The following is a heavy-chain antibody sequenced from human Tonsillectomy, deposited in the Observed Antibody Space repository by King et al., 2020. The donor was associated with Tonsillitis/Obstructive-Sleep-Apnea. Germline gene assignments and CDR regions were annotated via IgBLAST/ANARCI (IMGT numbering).Heavy chain of an antibody. Sequence: VQLVESGGGLVKPGGSLRLSCAAAGFTFSSYSMNWVRQAPGKGLEWGSSISTISSYIYYSDSVKGRFTISRDNAKNSLYLQMYSLRAEDTAVYYCARVWDYDFWSGYPGDYYYMDVWGKGTTVTASS. V-gene: IGHV3-21*01. CDR3: ARVWDYDFWSGYPGDYYYMDV. CDR1: GFTFSSYS. J-gene: IGHJ6*03. D-gene: IGHD3-3*01. CDR2: ISTISSYI.